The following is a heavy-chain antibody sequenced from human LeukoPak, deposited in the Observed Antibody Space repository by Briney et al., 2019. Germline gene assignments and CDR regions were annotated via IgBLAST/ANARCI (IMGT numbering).Heavy chain of an antibody. CDR3: AGKRGYSYGYCNY. D-gene: IGHD5-18*01. V-gene: IGHV4-34*01. J-gene: IGHJ4*02. CDR1: GGSFSGYY. Sequence: PSETLSLTCAVYGGSFSGYYWSWIRQPPGKGLEWIGEINHSGSTNYNPSLKSRVTISVDTSKNQFSLRLSSVTAADTAVYYCAGKRGYSYGYCNYWGQGTLVTVSS. CDR2: INHSGST.